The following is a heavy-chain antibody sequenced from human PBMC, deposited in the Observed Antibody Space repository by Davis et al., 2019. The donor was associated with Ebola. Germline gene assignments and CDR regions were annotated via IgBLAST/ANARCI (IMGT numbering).Heavy chain of an antibody. CDR3: AKDQEGLPRGLTMIVVVITTGYDY. Sequence: GESLKISCAASGFTFSTYAMSWVRQAPGKGLEWVSAISGSGGSTYYADSVKGRFTISRDNSKNTLYLQMNSLRAEDTAVYYCAKDQEGLPRGLTMIVVVITTGYDYWGQGTLVTVSS. CDR1: GFTFSTYA. V-gene: IGHV3-23*01. CDR2: ISGSGGST. J-gene: IGHJ4*02. D-gene: IGHD3-22*01.